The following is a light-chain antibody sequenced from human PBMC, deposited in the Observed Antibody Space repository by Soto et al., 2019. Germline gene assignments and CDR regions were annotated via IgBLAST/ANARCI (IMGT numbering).Light chain of an antibody. V-gene: IGLV2-18*02. Sequence: QSALTQPPSVSGSPGQSVTISCTGTSSDVGNYNRVSWYQQPPGTAPKLMIYEVSNRPSGVSNRFSGSKSGNTASRTISGLQAQDEADYYCNSYTTTSTYVFGTGTKVTAL. CDR1: SSDVGNYNR. J-gene: IGLJ1*01. CDR2: EVS. CDR3: NSYTTTSTYV.